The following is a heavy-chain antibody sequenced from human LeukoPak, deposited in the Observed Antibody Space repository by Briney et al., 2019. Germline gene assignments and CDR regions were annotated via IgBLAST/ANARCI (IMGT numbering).Heavy chain of an antibody. Sequence: ASVKISCKASGYTFTTYYMHWVRQASGQGLEWMGITNPSGGSTTYAQKFQGRVTMTRDTSTSTVYMELNNLRSEDTAVYYCARDRAPLTTTAVGFDPWGQGSPVTVSS. CDR3: ARDRAPLTTTAVGFDP. CDR1: GYTFTTYY. CDR2: TNPSGGST. D-gene: IGHD4/OR15-4a*01. J-gene: IGHJ5*02. V-gene: IGHV1-46*01.